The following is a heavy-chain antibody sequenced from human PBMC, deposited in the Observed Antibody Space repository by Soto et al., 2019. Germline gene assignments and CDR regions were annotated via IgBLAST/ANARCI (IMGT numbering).Heavy chain of an antibody. CDR2: INSDGSST. J-gene: IGHJ4*02. CDR1: GFTFSSYW. V-gene: IGHV3-74*01. Sequence: LRLSCAASGFTFSSYWMHWVRQAPGKGLVWVSRINSDGSSTSYADSVKGRFTISRDNAKNTLYLQMNSLRAEDTAVYYCARGSGSYYFDYWGQGTLVTVSS. CDR3: ARGSGSYYFDY. D-gene: IGHD3-10*01.